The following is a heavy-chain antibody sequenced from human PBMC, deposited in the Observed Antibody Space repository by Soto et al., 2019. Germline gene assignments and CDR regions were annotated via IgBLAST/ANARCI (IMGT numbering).Heavy chain of an antibody. CDR3: AKDGYSYGNPPYYYGMEV. Sequence: LRVSCGACEVTISSYGMHRVRKAPGKGLEWVAVISYDGSNKYYADSVKGRFTISRDNSKNTLYLQMNSLRAEDTAVYYCAKDGYSYGNPPYYYGMEVWGQGTTVTVSS. V-gene: IGHV3-30*18. CDR1: EVTISSYG. J-gene: IGHJ6*02. D-gene: IGHD5-18*01. CDR2: ISYDGSNK.